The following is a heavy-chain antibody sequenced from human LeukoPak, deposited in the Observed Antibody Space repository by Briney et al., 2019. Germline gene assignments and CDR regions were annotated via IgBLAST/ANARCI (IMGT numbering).Heavy chain of an antibody. CDR3: AREGPRGNSQFDY. CDR1: GFTFSSYG. J-gene: IGHJ4*02. V-gene: IGHV3-33*01. CDR2: IWYDGSNK. D-gene: IGHD2/OR15-2a*01. Sequence: GGSLRLSCAAFGFTFSSYGMHWVRQAPGKGLEWVALIWYDGSNKYYADSVKGRLTISRDNSKNTLYLQMNSLRAEDTAVYYCAREGPRGNSQFDYWGQGTLVTVSS.